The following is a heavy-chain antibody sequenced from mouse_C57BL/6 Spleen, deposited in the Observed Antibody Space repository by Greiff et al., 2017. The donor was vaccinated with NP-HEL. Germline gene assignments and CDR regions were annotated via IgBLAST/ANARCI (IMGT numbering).Heavy chain of an antibody. CDR3: ARRDYGSSYAFDY. CDR2: ISSGSSTI. V-gene: IGHV5-17*01. Sequence: VQLKESGGGLVKPGGSLKLSCAASGFTFSDYGMHWVRQAPEKGLEWVAYISSGSSTIYYADTVKGRFIISRDNAKNTLFLQMTSLRSEDTAMYYCARRDYGSSYAFDYWGQGTTLTVSS. CDR1: GFTFSDYG. J-gene: IGHJ2*01. D-gene: IGHD1-1*01.